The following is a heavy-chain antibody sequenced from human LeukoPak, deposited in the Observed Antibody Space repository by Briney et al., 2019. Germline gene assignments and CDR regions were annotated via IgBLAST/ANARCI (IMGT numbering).Heavy chain of an antibody. Sequence: GGSLRLSCAASGFTFSSYWMSWVRQAPGKGLEWVANIKQDGSEEVYVDSVKGRFTISRDNAKDSLFLQMNTLRAEDTAVYYCARDPYSSTWSYGMDVWGQGTTVSVSS. CDR1: GFTFSSYW. V-gene: IGHV3-7*05. D-gene: IGHD6-6*01. CDR3: ARDPYSSTWSYGMDV. CDR2: IKQDGSEE. J-gene: IGHJ6*02.